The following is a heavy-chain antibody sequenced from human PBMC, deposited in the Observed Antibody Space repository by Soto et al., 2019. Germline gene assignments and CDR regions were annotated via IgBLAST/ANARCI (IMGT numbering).Heavy chain of an antibody. D-gene: IGHD3-3*01. Sequence: QVQLVQSGPEVKRPGASVRVSCSTSGYKFNTVGISWVRQAPGKGLEWMGWISGYTGNTNYAPKFQDRITLTTDTSTSTAYMELRSLRADDTAVFYCARDHDFGSGYWPLGYWGQGTLVTVSS. V-gene: IGHV1-18*04. J-gene: IGHJ4*02. CDR1: GYKFNTVG. CDR3: ARDHDFGSGYWPLGY. CDR2: ISGYTGNT.